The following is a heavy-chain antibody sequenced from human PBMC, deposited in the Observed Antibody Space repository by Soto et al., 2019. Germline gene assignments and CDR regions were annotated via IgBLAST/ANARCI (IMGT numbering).Heavy chain of an antibody. CDR2: INAGNGNT. V-gene: IGHV1-3*01. CDR3: ARGRDYNCFDP. Sequence: ASVKVSCKASGYTFTSYAMHWVRQAPGQRLECMVWINAGNGNTKYXXKFQGRVXXTRDTSASTAXMELSXLRSEDTAVYYCARGRDYNCFDPWGQGTLVTVSS. J-gene: IGHJ5*02. CDR1: GYTFTSYA.